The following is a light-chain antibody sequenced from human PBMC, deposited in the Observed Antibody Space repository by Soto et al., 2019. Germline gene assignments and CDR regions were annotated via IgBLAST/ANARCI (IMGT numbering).Light chain of an antibody. CDR1: QGISSY. V-gene: IGKV1-9*01. CDR2: AAS. Sequence: DIQLTQSPSFLSASVGDRVTITCRASQGISSYLAWYQQKSGKAPKLLIYAASTLQSGVPSRFSSSGSGTEFTLTISSLQPEDFATYYCQQLNSYPGTFGQGTRLEI. CDR3: QQLNSYPGT. J-gene: IGKJ2*01.